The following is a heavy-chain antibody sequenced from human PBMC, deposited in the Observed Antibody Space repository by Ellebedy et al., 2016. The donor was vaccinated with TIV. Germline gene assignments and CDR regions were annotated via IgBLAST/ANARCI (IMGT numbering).Heavy chain of an antibody. CDR2: IRASTGNT. CDR3: ATQRHCTTNSCWGNWVDP. CDR1: GYTFTSYG. J-gene: IGHJ5*02. Sequence: AASVKVSCKASGYTFTSYGISWARQAPGQGLEWMGWIRASTGNTNYAQKLQGRVTMTTDTSTSTAYMELRSLRSDDTAVYYCATQRHCTTNSCWGNWVDPWGQGTLVTVSS. D-gene: IGHD2-2*01. V-gene: IGHV1-18*04.